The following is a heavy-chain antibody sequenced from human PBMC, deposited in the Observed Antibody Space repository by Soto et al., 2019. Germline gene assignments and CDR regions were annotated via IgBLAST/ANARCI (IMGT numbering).Heavy chain of an antibody. V-gene: IGHV4-30-2*05. CDR3: VRASYILPFDP. CDR2: IYHTGAA. Sequence: QLQLQESGSGLVKPSQTLSLTCAVSGGSIDSGGYSWNWIRQPPGKGLEWIGYIYHTGAAHYNAYLEGRVILSVDMSKNQFSLQMASVTAADTAVYYCVRASYILPFDPWGQGIFVTVSA. CDR1: GGSIDSGGYS. J-gene: IGHJ5*02. D-gene: IGHD2-21*01.